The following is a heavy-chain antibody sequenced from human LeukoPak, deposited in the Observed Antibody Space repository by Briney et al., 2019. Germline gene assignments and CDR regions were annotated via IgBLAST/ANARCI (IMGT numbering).Heavy chain of an antibody. CDR3: ARGSGVTIFGVVMNRYYFDY. J-gene: IGHJ4*02. CDR2: INHSGST. CDR1: GGSFSGYY. D-gene: IGHD3-3*01. Sequence: SETLSLTCAVYGGSFSGYYWSWIRQPPGKGLEWIGEINHSGSTNHNPSLKSRVTISVDTSKNQFSLKLSSVIAADTAVYYCARGSGVTIFGVVMNRYYFDYWGQGTLVTVSS. V-gene: IGHV4-34*01.